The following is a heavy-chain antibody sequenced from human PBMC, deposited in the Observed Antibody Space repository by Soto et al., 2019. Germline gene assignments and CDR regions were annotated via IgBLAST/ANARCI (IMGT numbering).Heavy chain of an antibody. J-gene: IGHJ4*02. CDR3: AKKGKDATYYYDSSGYYFDY. Sequence: GGSLRLSCAASGFTFSSYAMSWVRQAPGKGLEWVSGISDSGGTTYYADSVKGRLTISRDSSKNTLYLQMNSLRAEDTAVYYCAKKGKDATYYYDSSGYYFDYWGPGTLVTVSS. D-gene: IGHD3-22*01. CDR2: ISDSGGTT. CDR1: GFTFSSYA. V-gene: IGHV3-23*01.